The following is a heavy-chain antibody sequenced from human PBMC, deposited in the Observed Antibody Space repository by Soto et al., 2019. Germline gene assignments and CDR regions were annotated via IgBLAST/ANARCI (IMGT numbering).Heavy chain of an antibody. J-gene: IGHJ4*02. CDR1: GFTISSYA. V-gene: IGHV3-23*01. Sequence: AGCLRLSCAASGFTISSYAMSWVRQAPGKGLEWVSAISGSGGSTYYADSVKGRFTISRDNSKNTLYLQMNSLRAEDTALYYCAKDLSYYDSSGYDFWGQGTLVTVSS. CDR2: ISGSGGST. CDR3: AKDLSYYDSSGYDF. D-gene: IGHD3-22*01.